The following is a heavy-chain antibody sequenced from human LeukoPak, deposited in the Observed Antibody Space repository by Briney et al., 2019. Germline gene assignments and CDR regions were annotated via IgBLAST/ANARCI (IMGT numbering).Heavy chain of an antibody. D-gene: IGHD2-2*01. Sequence: GGSLRLSCAASGFTFSSYAMHWVRQAPGKGLEYVSAISSNGGSTYYANSVKGRFTISRDNSKNTLYLQMGSLRAEDMAVYYCAREPGGRAFDIWGQGTMVTVSS. CDR3: AREPGGRAFDI. J-gene: IGHJ3*02. V-gene: IGHV3-64*01. CDR2: ISSNGGST. CDR1: GFTFSSYA.